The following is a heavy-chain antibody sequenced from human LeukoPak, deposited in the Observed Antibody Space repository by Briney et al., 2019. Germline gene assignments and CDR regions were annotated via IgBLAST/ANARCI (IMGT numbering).Heavy chain of an antibody. CDR2: ISGSGGST. Sequence: GGSLRLSCAASRFTFSSYAMNWVRQAPGKGLERVSAISGSGGSTDYADSVKGRFTISRDNSKNTLSLQMDSLRAEDTAVYYCAKPLISGSYYGAFDIWGQGTMVTVSS. CDR1: RFTFSSYA. CDR3: AKPLISGSYYGAFDI. V-gene: IGHV3-23*01. J-gene: IGHJ3*02. D-gene: IGHD1-26*01.